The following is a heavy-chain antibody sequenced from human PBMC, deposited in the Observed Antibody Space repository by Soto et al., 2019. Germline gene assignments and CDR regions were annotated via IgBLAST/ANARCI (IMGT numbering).Heavy chain of an antibody. D-gene: IGHD6-6*01. CDR3: ARDRRDYDSSSDY. J-gene: IGHJ4*02. Sequence: ASVKVSCKASGYTFTGYYMHWVRQAPGQGLEWMGWINPNSGGTNYAQKLQGRVTMTTDTSTSTAYMELRSLRSDDTAVYYCARDRRDYDSSSDYWGQGTLVTVSS. CDR2: INPNSGGT. V-gene: IGHV1-2*02. CDR1: GYTFTGYY.